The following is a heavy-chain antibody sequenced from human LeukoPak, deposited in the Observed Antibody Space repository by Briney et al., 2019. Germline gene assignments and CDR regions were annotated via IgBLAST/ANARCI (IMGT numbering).Heavy chain of an antibody. CDR2: ISSYGSTI. CDR1: GFAFSDFY. J-gene: IGHJ4*02. Sequence: GGSLRLSCAASGFAFSDFYMSWIRQAPGKGLEFISCISSYGSTIHYADSVKGRFTISRGNSNNSLYLQMNSLRAEDTAVYYCAKSFYSGSGNFEEYFDHWGQGIVVTVSS. D-gene: IGHD3-10*01. V-gene: IGHV3-11*04. CDR3: AKSFYSGSGNFEEYFDH.